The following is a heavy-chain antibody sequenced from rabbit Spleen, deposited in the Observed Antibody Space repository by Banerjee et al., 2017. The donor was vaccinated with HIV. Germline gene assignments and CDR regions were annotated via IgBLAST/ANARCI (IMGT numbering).Heavy chain of an antibody. D-gene: IGHD6-1*01. J-gene: IGHJ4*01. CDR2: IDTGSSGFT. Sequence: QSLEESGGDLVKPGASLTLTCIASGVSFSGSSYMCWVRQAPGKGLEWIACIDTGSSGFTYFASWAKDRFTIAKTSSTTVTLQMTSLTAADTATYFCARGYSYGYPGYAYGTSYFNLWGQGTLVTVS. V-gene: IGHV1S40*01. CDR3: ARGYSYGYPGYAYGTSYFNL. CDR1: GVSFSGSSY.